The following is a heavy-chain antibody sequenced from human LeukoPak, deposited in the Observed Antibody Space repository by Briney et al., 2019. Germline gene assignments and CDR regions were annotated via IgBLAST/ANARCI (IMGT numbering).Heavy chain of an antibody. V-gene: IGHV1-2*02. J-gene: IGHJ4*02. CDR2: INPNSGGT. CDR3: ARESIIPAARGDY. D-gene: IGHD2-2*01. CDR1: GYTFTGYF. Sequence: ASVKVSCKASGYTFTGYFIHWVRQVPGQGLEWMGWINPNSGGTNYAQKFQVRVTMTRDTSTNTAYMELSRLRSDDTAIYYCARESIIPAARGDYWGQGTLVTVSS.